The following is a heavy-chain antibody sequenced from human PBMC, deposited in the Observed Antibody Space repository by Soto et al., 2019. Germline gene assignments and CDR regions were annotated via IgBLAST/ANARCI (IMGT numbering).Heavy chain of an antibody. CDR1: GGSISSYY. Sequence: TSETLSLTCTVSGGSISSYYWSWIRQPPGKGLEWIGYIYYSGSTNYNPSLKSRVTISVDTSKNQFSLKLSSVTAADTAAYYCARQGAARPRWFDPWGQGTLVTVSS. J-gene: IGHJ5*02. D-gene: IGHD6-6*01. CDR2: IYYSGST. V-gene: IGHV4-59*08. CDR3: ARQGAARPRWFDP.